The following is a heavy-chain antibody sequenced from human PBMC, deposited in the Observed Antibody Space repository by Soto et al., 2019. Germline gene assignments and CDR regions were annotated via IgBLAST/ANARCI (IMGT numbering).Heavy chain of an antibody. CDR1: GFTFSSYA. D-gene: IGHD3-3*01. J-gene: IGHJ4*02. V-gene: IGHV3-23*01. CDR2: ISGSGGST. Sequence: PGGSLRLSCAASGFTFSSYAMSWVRQAPGKGLEWVSAISGSGGSTYYADSVKGRFTISRDNSKNTLCLQMNSLRAEDTAVYYCAKGNPRGEITIFGVAPSDWGQGTLVTVSS. CDR3: AKGNPRGEITIFGVAPSD.